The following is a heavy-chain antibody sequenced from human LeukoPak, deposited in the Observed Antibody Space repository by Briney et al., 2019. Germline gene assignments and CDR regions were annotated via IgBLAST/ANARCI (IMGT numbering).Heavy chain of an antibody. D-gene: IGHD6-19*01. Sequence: GGPLRLSCAASGFTFSSYSMHWVRQAPGEGLEWVSSISSSRRYIYYADSVKGRFTISRENAKNSLYMQMNSLRAEDTAVYYCARRGIAVAENWFEPWGQGTLVTVSS. CDR1: GFTFSSYS. CDR3: ARRGIAVAENWFEP. V-gene: IGHV3-21*01. CDR2: ISSSRRYI. J-gene: IGHJ5*02.